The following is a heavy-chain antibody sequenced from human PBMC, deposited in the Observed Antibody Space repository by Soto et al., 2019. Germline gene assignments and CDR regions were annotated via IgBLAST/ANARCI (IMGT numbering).Heavy chain of an antibody. D-gene: IGHD1-20*01. J-gene: IGHJ4*02. Sequence: HLVESGGAVVQPGGTLRLSCTASGLPFRDYAMHWVRHAPGRGLEWVAVTNWDGGSTYYADSVSGRFTISRDNRKNALFLEMNRLRPEDTALYYCVKGDITGTSYFGLWGQGTPVTVSS. V-gene: IGHV3-43D*04. CDR1: GLPFRDYA. CDR3: VKGDITGTSYFGL. CDR2: TNWDGGST.